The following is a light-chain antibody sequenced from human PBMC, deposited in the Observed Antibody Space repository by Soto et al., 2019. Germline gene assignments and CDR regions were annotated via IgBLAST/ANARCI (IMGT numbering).Light chain of an antibody. CDR1: SSDGGGYNY. CDR3: SSYTTSNTRQIV. J-gene: IGLJ1*01. Sequence: QSALTQPASVSGSRGQSITICCTGTSSDGGGYNYVSWYQHHPGKAPKLVIYDVSNRPSGVSNRFSGSKSGNTASLTISGLQPEDEADYYCSSYTTSNTRQIVFGTGTKVTVL. CDR2: DVS. V-gene: IGLV2-14*03.